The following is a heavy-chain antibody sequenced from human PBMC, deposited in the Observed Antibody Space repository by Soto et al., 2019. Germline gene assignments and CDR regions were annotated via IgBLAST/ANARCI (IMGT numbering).Heavy chain of an antibody. V-gene: IGHV3-23*01. J-gene: IGHJ4*02. Sequence: GGSLRLSCAASGFTFSSYAMSWVRQAPGKGLEWVSAISGSGGSTYYADSVKGRFTISRDNSKNTLYLQMNSLRAEDTAVYYCARDRSYYDSSGSYSPPYWGQGTLVTVSS. CDR1: GFTFSSYA. D-gene: IGHD3-22*01. CDR3: ARDRSYYDSSGSYSPPY. CDR2: ISGSGGST.